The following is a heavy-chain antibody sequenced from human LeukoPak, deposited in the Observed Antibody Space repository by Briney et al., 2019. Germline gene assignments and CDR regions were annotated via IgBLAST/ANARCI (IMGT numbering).Heavy chain of an antibody. CDR2: IYRSGSA. V-gene: IGHV4-38-2*01. Sequence: SETLSLTCAVSRYSISSGYHWAWIRQPPGKGLEWFGSIYRSGSAYYNPSLKSRVTISVDTSKNQFSLRVTSVTAADTAVYYCARVDYILDYWGQGTLVTVSS. CDR3: ARVDYILDY. J-gene: IGHJ4*02. CDR1: RYSISSGYH. D-gene: IGHD4-11*01.